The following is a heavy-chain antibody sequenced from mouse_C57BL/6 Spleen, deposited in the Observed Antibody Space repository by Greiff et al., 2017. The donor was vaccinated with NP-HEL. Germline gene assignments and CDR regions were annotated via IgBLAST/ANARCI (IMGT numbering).Heavy chain of an antibody. J-gene: IGHJ2*01. V-gene: IGHV3-6*01. Sequence: EVKLQESGPGLVKPSQSLSLTCSVTGYSITSGYYWNWIRQFPGNKLEWMGYISYDGSNNYNPSLKNRISITRDTSKNQFFLKLNSVTTEDTATYYCARTAQGQDFDYWGQGTTLTVSS. CDR3: ARTAQGQDFDY. CDR2: ISYDGSN. CDR1: GYSITSGYY. D-gene: IGHD3-2*02.